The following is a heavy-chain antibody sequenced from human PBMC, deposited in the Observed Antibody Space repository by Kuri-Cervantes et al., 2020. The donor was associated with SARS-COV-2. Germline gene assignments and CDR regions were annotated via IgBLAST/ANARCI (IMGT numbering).Heavy chain of an antibody. CDR2: ISYDGSNK. CDR1: GFTFSSYG. Sequence: LSLTCAASGFTFSSYGMHWVRQAPGKGLEWVAVISYDGSNKYYADSVKGRFTISRDNSKNTLYLQMNSLRAEDTAVYYCAKDQNLGVVVVPAAWGQGSLVTVSS. D-gene: IGHD2-15*01. V-gene: IGHV3-30*18. CDR3: AKDQNLGVVVVPAA. J-gene: IGHJ5*02.